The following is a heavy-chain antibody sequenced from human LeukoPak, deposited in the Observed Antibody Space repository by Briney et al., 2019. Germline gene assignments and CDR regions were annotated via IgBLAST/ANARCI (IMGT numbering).Heavy chain of an antibody. D-gene: IGHD3-16*01. CDR2: ISGLSSYT. V-gene: IGHV3-21*01. J-gene: IGHJ4*02. Sequence: SGGSLRLSCSASGFTFSDYDMNWVRQAPGKGLEWVSSISGLSSYTYYGESVKGRFSISGDNAKNSLYLQMNSLGAEDTATYYCGRAFPPLRTSSAGDLWGQGILVTVSS. CDR3: GRAFPPLRTSSAGDL. CDR1: GFTFSDYD.